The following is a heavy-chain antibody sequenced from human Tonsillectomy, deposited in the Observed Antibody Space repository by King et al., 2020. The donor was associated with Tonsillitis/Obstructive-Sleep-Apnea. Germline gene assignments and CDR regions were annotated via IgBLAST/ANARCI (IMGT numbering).Heavy chain of an antibody. CDR2: SHYSGST. CDR1: GGSISSSSYY. V-gene: IGHV4-39*01. J-gene: IGHJ4*02. D-gene: IGHD2-2*03. CDR3: ARTMDMVVVPAAPLDY. Sequence: QLQESGPGLVKPSETLSLTCTVSGGSISSSSYYWGWFRQPPGKGLEWIGCSHYSGSTYYNPSPKSRVTITVDTSKNQFSLKLGSVTAADTAVYYCARTMDMVVVPAAPLDYWGQGPLVTVPS.